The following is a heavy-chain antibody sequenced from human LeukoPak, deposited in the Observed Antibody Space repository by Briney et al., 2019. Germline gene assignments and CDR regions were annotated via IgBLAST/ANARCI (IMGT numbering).Heavy chain of an antibody. CDR1: GGSFSGYY. Sequence: PSETLSLTCAAYGGSFSGYYWSRIRQPPGKGLEWIGEINHSGSTNYNPSLKSRVTISVGTSKNQFSLKLSSVTATDTAVYYCARLHIVVVPAAPPVRWFDPWGQGTLVTVSS. J-gene: IGHJ5*02. D-gene: IGHD2-2*01. V-gene: IGHV4-34*01. CDR2: INHSGST. CDR3: ARLHIVVVPAAPPVRWFDP.